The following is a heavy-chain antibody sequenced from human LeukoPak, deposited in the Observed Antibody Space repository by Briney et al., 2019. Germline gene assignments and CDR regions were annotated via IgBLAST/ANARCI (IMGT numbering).Heavy chain of an antibody. D-gene: IGHD3-3*01. CDR1: GGIFSSYG. J-gene: IGHJ6*02. V-gene: IGHV1-69*13. CDR3: ARSTYYDFWSGYPNYYYYGMDV. Sequence: ASVKVSCKAAGGIFSSYGICWVRQAPGQGLEWMGGIIPIFGTANNAQKFQGRVTITADESTSTAYMELSSLRSEDTAVYYCARSTYYDFWSGYPNYYYYGMDVWGQGTTVTVSS. CDR2: IIPIFGTA.